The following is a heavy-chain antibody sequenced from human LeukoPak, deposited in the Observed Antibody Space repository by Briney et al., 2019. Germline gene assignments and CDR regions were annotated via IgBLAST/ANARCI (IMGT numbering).Heavy chain of an antibody. D-gene: IGHD6-19*01. CDR2: IYYSGGT. CDR1: GDSIGSYY. V-gene: IGHV4-59*08. CDR3: ARHGSGWTFDF. J-gene: IGHJ4*02. Sequence: SETLSLTCTVSGDSIGSYYWSWIRQTPGKGLEWIGYIYYSGGTNYNPFLKSRVTISVDTSKNQFSLKLSSVTAADTAVYYCARHGSGWTFDFWGQGTLVTVSS.